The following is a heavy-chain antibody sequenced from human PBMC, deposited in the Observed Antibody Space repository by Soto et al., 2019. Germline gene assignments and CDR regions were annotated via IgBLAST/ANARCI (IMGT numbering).Heavy chain of an antibody. CDR3: AREAAIVGATSGIYFDY. V-gene: IGHV6-1*01. CDR1: GDSVSSNSAA. CDR2: TYYRSKWYN. J-gene: IGHJ4*02. D-gene: IGHD1-26*01. Sequence: QVQLQQSGPGLVKPSQTLSLTCAISGDSVSSNSAAWNWIRQSPSRVVEWRGRTYYRSKWYNDSSVSVQSRITLNPDTSKDHFSLQLNSVTNEYAAVYYCAREAAIVGATSGIYFDYWGQGTLVTVSS.